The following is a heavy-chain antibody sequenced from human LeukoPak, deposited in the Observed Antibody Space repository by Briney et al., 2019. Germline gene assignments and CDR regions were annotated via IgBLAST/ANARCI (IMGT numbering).Heavy chain of an antibody. CDR3: ASSSYYYDSSGYRFDI. J-gene: IGHJ3*02. CDR2: IIPIFGTA. Sequence: GASVKVSCKASGGTFSSYAISWVRQAPGQGLEWMGGIIPIFGTANYAQKFQGRVTITADKSTSTAYMELNSLRSEDTAVYYCASSSYYYDSSGYRFDIWGQGTMVTVSS. D-gene: IGHD3-22*01. CDR1: GGTFSSYA. V-gene: IGHV1-69*06.